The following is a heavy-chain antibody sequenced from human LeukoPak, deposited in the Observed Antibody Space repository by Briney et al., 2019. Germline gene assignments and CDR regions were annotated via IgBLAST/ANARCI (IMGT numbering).Heavy chain of an antibody. Sequence: GGALRLSCAASGFTFSSYDMTWVRQAPGRGLEWVSSIRPSGDNTYYGDSVKGRFTISRDNSKDTVYLQMNNMRVDDTAVYCCARVAGWHWFDPWGQGTLVTVSS. CDR1: GFTFSSYD. CDR2: IRPSGDNT. D-gene: IGHD6-19*01. J-gene: IGHJ5*02. V-gene: IGHV3-23*01. CDR3: ARVAGWHWFDP.